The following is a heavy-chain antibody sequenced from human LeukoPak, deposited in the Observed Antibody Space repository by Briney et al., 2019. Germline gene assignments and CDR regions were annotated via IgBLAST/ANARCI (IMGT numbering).Heavy chain of an antibody. CDR3: ARNALGYCRSTGCYGTLFDC. D-gene: IGHD2-2*01. CDR1: GYTFTSYY. Sequence: DSVSVSCTASGYTFTSYYMHWVRQPPGQGLEWIGIINSSGGSTSYAQMYRGRVTMTRATSTNIVFMEMTRPGAEDAVLYCCARNALGYCRSTGCYGTLFDCWGKGTLVTVSS. CDR2: INSSGGST. J-gene: IGHJ4*02. V-gene: IGHV1-46*01.